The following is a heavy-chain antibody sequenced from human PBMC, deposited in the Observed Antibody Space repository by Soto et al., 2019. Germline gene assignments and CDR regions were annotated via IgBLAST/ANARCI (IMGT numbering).Heavy chain of an antibody. Sequence: ASVKVSCKASGGTFSSYTISWVRQAPGQGLEWMGRIIPILGIANYAQKFQGRVTITADKSTSTAYMELSSLRSEDTAVYYCASLGDYYYGGFDYWGQGTLVTVSS. CDR3: ASLGDYYYGGFDY. CDR2: IIPILGIA. D-gene: IGHD2-21*02. J-gene: IGHJ4*02. V-gene: IGHV1-69*02. CDR1: GGTFSSYT.